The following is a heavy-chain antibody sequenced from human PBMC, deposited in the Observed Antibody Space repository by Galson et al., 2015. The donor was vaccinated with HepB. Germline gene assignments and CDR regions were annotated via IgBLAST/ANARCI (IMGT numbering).Heavy chain of an antibody. J-gene: IGHJ5*02. CDR2: IYSGGST. V-gene: IGHV3-53*01. D-gene: IGHD4-17*01. Sequence: SLRLSCAASGFTVSSNYMSWVRQAPGKGLEWVSVIYSGGSTYYADSVKGRFTISRDNSKNTLYLQMNSLRAEDTAVYYCARDDYGDYVFDPWGQGTLVTVSS. CDR3: ARDDYGDYVFDP. CDR1: GFTVSSNY.